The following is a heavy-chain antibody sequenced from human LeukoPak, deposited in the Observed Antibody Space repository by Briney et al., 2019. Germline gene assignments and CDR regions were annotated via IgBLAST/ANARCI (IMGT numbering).Heavy chain of an antibody. CDR1: GGSFRGYY. Sequence: KSSETLSLTCAVYGGSFRGYYWSWIRQPPGKGLEWIGEINHRGSTKYNPSLKSRVTISVDTSKNQFSLKLSSVTAADTAVYYCARYGGYYFDYWGQGTLVTVSS. V-gene: IGHV4-34*01. J-gene: IGHJ4*02. CDR3: ARYGGYYFDY. D-gene: IGHD3-16*01. CDR2: INHRGST.